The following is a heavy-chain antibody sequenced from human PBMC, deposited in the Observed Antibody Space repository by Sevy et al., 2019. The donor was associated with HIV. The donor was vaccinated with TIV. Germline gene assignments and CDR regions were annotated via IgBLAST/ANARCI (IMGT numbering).Heavy chain of an antibody. D-gene: IGHD6-13*01. CDR3: AKAPPGGTTYYYYYYMDV. CDR2: IRYDGSNK. CDR1: GFTFSSYG. V-gene: IGHV3-30*02. Sequence: GGSLRLSCAASGFTFSSYGMHWVRQAPGKGLEWVAFIRYDGSNKYYADSVKGRFTISRDNSKNTLYLQMNSLRAEDTAVCYCAKAPPGGTTYYYYYYMDVWGKGTTVTVSS. J-gene: IGHJ6*03.